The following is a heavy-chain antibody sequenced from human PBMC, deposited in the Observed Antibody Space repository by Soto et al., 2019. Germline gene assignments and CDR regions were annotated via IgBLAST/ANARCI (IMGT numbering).Heavy chain of an antibody. Sequence: PGGSQRLSCTASGFNFRSYARSWVRQAPGKGLEWVSAISGSGGSTYYADSVKGRFTISRDNSKNTLYLQMNSLRAEDTAVYYCAKDLKGLDWYFDLWGRGTLVTVSS. CDR2: ISGSGGST. CDR3: AKDLKGLDWYFDL. CDR1: GFNFRSYA. J-gene: IGHJ2*01. V-gene: IGHV3-23*01.